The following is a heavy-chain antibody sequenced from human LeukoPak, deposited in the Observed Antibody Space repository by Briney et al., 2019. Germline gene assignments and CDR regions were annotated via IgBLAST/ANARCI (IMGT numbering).Heavy chain of an antibody. Sequence: TSETLSLTCTVSGGSISSYYWSWIRQPPGKGLEWIGYIYYSGSTNYNPSLQSRVTISVDTSKNQFSLKLSSVTAADTAVYYCARWPTYYYDSSGYYAFDIWGQGTMVTVSS. V-gene: IGHV4-59*08. D-gene: IGHD3-22*01. CDR3: ARWPTYYYDSSGYYAFDI. CDR2: IYYSGST. CDR1: GGSISSYY. J-gene: IGHJ3*02.